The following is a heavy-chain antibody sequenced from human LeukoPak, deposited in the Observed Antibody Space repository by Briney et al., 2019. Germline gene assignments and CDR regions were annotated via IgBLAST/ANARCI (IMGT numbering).Heavy chain of an antibody. CDR3: ARVKVRITMVRGVTDYYYYMDV. V-gene: IGHV1-2*06. CDR2: INPNSGGT. Sequence: ASVKVSCKASGYTFTGYYMHWVRQAPGRGLEWMGRINPNSGGTNYAQKFQGRVTMTRDTSISTAYMELSRLRSDDTAVYYCARVKVRITMVRGVTDYYYYMDVWGKGTTVTVSS. CDR1: GYTFTGYY. J-gene: IGHJ6*03. D-gene: IGHD3-10*01.